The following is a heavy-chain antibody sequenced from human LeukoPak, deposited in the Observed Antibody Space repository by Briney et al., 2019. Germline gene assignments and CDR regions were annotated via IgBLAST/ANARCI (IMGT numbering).Heavy chain of an antibody. CDR2: ISYDGSNK. V-gene: IGHV3-30*18. CDR3: AKQRGYSYGYEY. CDR1: GFTFSSYG. D-gene: IGHD5-18*01. J-gene: IGHJ4*02. Sequence: GGSLRLSCAASGFTFSSYGMHWVRQAPGKGLEWVAVISYDGSNKYYPDSVKGRFTISRDNSKNTLYLQMNSLRAEDTAVYYCAKQRGYSYGYEYWGQGTLVTVSS.